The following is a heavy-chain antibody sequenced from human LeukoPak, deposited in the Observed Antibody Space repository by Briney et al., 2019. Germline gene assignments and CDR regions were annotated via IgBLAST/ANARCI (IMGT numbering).Heavy chain of an antibody. Sequence: GESLKISCKGSGYNFIGYWIAWVRQKPGKGLEWMGVIYPRDSDTIYSPSFQGQVTFSVDKSVSTAYLQWGRLEASDTAIYYCARLWRFGDFTYTFDNWGQGTLVTVSS. V-gene: IGHV5-51*01. CDR1: GYNFIGYW. CDR2: IYPRDSDT. CDR3: ARLWRFGDFTYTFDN. D-gene: IGHD3-10*01. J-gene: IGHJ4*02.